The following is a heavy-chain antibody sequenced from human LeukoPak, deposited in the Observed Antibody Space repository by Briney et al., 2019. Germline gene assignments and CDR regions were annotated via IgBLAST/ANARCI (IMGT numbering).Heavy chain of an antibody. Sequence: ASVKVSCKASGYTFTSYYMHWVRQAPGQGLEWMGIINPSGGSTSYAQKLQGRVTMTTDTSTSTAYMELRSLRSDDTAVYYCARETYYDFWSGYYTAKFDYWGQGTLVTVSS. D-gene: IGHD3-3*01. CDR1: GYTFTSYY. CDR2: INPSGGST. J-gene: IGHJ4*02. V-gene: IGHV1-46*01. CDR3: ARETYYDFWSGYYTAKFDY.